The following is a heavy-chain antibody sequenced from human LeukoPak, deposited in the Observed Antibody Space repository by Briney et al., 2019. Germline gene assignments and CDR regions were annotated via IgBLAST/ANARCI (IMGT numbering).Heavy chain of an antibody. J-gene: IGHJ6*03. CDR1: GGSFNGYY. CDR2: INHIGTT. D-gene: IGHD2-21*02. V-gene: IGHV4-34*01. CDR3: ARLVVTAPQYHYYMDV. Sequence: SETLSLTCSVSGGSFNGYYWTWIRQPPGKGLEWIAEINHIGTTNHNPSLKSRVTVSTDTSKNQFFLRLTSVTAADTALYYCARLVVTAPQYHYYMDVWGEGTTVTVSS.